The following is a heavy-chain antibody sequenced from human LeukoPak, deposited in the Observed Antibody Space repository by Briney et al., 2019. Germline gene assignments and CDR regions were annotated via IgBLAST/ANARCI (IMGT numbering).Heavy chain of an antibody. Sequence: GGSLRLSCAASGFTFDDYAMHWVRHAPGKGLEWVSGISWNSGSVHYVDSAKGRFTISRDNAKNSLFLQMNSLRVEDSALYYCTKVPSGGPPDFWGQGTLVTVSS. CDR1: GFTFDDYA. J-gene: IGHJ4*02. V-gene: IGHV3-9*01. CDR2: ISWNSGSV. CDR3: TKVPSGGPPDF. D-gene: IGHD3-10*01.